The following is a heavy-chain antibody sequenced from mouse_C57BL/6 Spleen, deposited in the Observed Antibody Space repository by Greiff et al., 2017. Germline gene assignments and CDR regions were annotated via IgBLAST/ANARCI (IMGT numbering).Heavy chain of an antibody. J-gene: IGHJ3*01. CDR2: IDPSDSYT. CDR1: GYTFTSYW. CDR3: ARGDLNWPWFAY. Sequence: VQLQQPGAELVMPGASVKLSCKASGYTFTSYWMHWVKQRPGQGLEWIGEIDPSDSYTNYNQKFKGKSTLTVDKSSSTAYMQLSSLTSEYSAVYYCARGDLNWPWFAYWGQGTLVTVSA. V-gene: IGHV1-69*01. D-gene: IGHD4-1*01.